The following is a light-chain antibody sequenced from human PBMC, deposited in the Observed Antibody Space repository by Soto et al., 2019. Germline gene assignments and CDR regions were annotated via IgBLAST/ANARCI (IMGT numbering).Light chain of an antibody. V-gene: IGLV4-69*01. Sequence: QLVLTQSPSASASLGASVKLTCTLSSGHSSYAIAWHQQQPEKGPRYLMKLNSDGSHSKGDGIPDRFSGSSSGAERYLTLSSLQSEDEADYYCQTWGTGIPWVFGGGTKVTVL. CDR3: QTWGTGIPWV. J-gene: IGLJ3*02. CDR1: SGHSSYA. CDR2: LNSDGSH.